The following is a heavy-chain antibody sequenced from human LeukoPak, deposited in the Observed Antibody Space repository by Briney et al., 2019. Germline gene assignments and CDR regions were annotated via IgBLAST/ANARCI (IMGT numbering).Heavy chain of an antibody. CDR1: GGSISSYN. V-gene: IGHV4-4*07. D-gene: IGHD5-18*01. CDR3: ASMYAGGYSYGYEFDY. CDR2: IYISGST. Sequence: SETLSLTCTVSGGSISSYNWSWIRNPPPKGLEWIGRIYISGSTNYNPSLKSRVTMSVDTSKNQFSLTLSSVTAADTAVYYCASMYAGGYSYGYEFDYWGQGTLGTVSS. J-gene: IGHJ4*02.